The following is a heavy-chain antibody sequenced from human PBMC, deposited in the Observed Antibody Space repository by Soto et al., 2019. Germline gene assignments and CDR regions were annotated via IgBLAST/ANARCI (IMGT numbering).Heavy chain of an antibody. V-gene: IGHV3-53*02. J-gene: IGHJ6*02. CDR3: ARHYSAMGV. CDR1: GFTVSSDS. Sequence: EVQLVETGGDLIQPGGSLRLSCAASGFTVSSDSMTWVRQAPGKGLEWISIIYSDNNTDYADSVKARFSISRDTSKNILDLQMNSLRAEDTAEYYCARHYSAMGVWGQGTTVTVSS. CDR2: IYSDNNT.